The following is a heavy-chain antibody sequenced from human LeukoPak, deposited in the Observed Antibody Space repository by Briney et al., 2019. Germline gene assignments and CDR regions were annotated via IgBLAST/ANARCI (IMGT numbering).Heavy chain of an antibody. CDR1: GGSISSSSYY. Sequence: MPSETLSLTLTVSGGSISSSSYYWGWIRQPPGKGLERIGRIYYSGCTYYNPYLKSRVTISIDTSKNQCSLKLSSVTASDTAVYYCARGRLKFPMDVWGKGTTITVSS. V-gene: IGHV4-39*07. D-gene: IGHD3-22*01. J-gene: IGHJ6*03. CDR2: IYYSGCT. CDR3: ARGRLKFPMDV.